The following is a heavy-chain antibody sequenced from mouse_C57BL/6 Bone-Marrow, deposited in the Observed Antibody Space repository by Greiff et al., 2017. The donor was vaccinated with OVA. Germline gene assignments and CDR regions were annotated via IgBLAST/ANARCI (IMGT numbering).Heavy chain of an antibody. CDR2: IDPEDGDT. Sequence: VQLQQSGAELVRPGASVKLSCTASGFNIKDYYMHWVKQRPEQGLEWIGRIDPEDGDTEYAPKFQGKATMIAGTSSNTAYLQLSSLTSEDTAVYYCTTLEYYYAMDYWGQGTSVTVSS. CDR1: GFNIKDYY. J-gene: IGHJ4*01. V-gene: IGHV14-1*01. CDR3: TTLEYYYAMDY.